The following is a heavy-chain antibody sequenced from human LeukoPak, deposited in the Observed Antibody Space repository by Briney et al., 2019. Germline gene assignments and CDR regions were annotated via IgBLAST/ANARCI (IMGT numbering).Heavy chain of an antibody. CDR2: INHSGST. D-gene: IGHD6-25*01. V-gene: IGHV4-34*01. Sequence: GSLRLSCAASGFTFSSYWMSWIRQPPGKGLEWIGEINHSGSTNYNPSLKSRVTISVDTSKNQFSLKLSSVTAADTAVYYCARGGSLFDYWGQGTLVTVSS. CDR1: GFTFSSYW. CDR3: ARGGSLFDY. J-gene: IGHJ4*02.